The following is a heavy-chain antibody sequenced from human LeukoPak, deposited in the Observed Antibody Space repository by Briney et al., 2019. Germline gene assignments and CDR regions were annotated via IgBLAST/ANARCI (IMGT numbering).Heavy chain of an antibody. Sequence: GGSLRLSCAASGFTLRNAWMSWVRQAPGKGLEWGGRIKSKTDGGTTDYAAPVKGRFTISRDDSKDTLYLQMNSLITEDTAVYYCTTQTEYYDTSGYYSYYFDYWGPGTLVTVSS. CDR1: GFTLRNAW. CDR2: IKSKTDGGTT. D-gene: IGHD3-22*01. CDR3: TTQTEYYDTSGYYSYYFDY. J-gene: IGHJ4*02. V-gene: IGHV3-15*01.